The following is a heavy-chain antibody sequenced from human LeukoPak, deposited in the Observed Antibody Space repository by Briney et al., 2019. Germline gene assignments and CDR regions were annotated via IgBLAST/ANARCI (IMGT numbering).Heavy chain of an antibody. Sequence: GGSLRLSCAAFGFTFSDYNMRWIRQAPGKGLEWLSYISKSGSTKYYADSVKGRLTISRDNAKNSLYLQMNSLRAEDTAVYYCARVLRYCSGGNCYSGGLGYMDVWGQGTTVTISS. J-gene: IGHJ6*03. V-gene: IGHV3-11*01. CDR1: GFTFSDYN. D-gene: IGHD2-15*01. CDR2: ISKSGSTK. CDR3: ARVLRYCSGGNCYSGGLGYMDV.